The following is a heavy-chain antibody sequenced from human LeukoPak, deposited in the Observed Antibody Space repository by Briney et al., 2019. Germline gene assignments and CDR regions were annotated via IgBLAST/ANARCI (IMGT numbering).Heavy chain of an antibody. CDR3: AKGSHGVLYLTGGAFDI. J-gene: IGHJ3*02. Sequence: PGGSLRLSCAASGFTFSSYCMHWVRQAPGKGLVWVSGINSDGSSKSYADSVKGGFTISRDNAKNPLYLQMNSLRAEDTAVYYCAKGSHGVLYLTGGAFDIWGQGTMVTVSS. D-gene: IGHD2/OR15-2a*01. V-gene: IGHV3-74*01. CDR1: GFTFSSYC. CDR2: INSDGSSK.